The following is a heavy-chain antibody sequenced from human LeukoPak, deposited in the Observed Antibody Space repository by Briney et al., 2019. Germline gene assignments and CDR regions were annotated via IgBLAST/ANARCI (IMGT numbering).Heavy chain of an antibody. CDR1: GGSITSGRYY. CDR2: VSYSGST. V-gene: IGHV4-31*03. CDR3: ARDPRGDITGTTFDR. Sequence: PSETLSFTCTLSGGSITSGRYYWTWIRQHPQRGLEWIGYVSYSGSTNYNSSLKSRLTISADTSKNQFYLRLTSVTAADTAVYYCARDPRGDITGTTFDRWGQGTLVTVSS. J-gene: IGHJ5*02. D-gene: IGHD1-20*01.